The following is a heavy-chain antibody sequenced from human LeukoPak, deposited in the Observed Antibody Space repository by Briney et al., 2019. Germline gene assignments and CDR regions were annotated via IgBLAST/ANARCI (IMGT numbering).Heavy chain of an antibody. CDR1: GGSFSGYY. J-gene: IGHJ5*02. V-gene: IGHV4-34*01. CDR3: ATSPITFGGVDQP. Sequence: SETLSLTCAVYGGSFSGYYWSWIRQPPGKGLEWIGEINHSGSTSYNPSLKSRVTISVDMSKNQFSLKLSSVTAADTAVYYCATSPITFGGVDQPWGQGTLVTVSS. D-gene: IGHD3-16*01. CDR2: INHSGST.